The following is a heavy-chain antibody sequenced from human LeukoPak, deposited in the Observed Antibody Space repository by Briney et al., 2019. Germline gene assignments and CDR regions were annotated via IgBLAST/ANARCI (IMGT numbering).Heavy chain of an antibody. CDR3: ARDAIESEYYYDSSGPAMPAST. D-gene: IGHD3-22*01. V-gene: IGHV1-2*02. CDR2: INPNSGGT. Sequence: ASVKVSCTASGYTFTGYYLHWVRQAPGQGLEWMGWINPNSGGTNYAQMFQGRVTMTRDTSISTAYMELSRLRSDDTAVYYCARDAIESEYYYDSSGPAMPASTWGQGTLVTVSS. CDR1: GYTFTGYY. J-gene: IGHJ4*02.